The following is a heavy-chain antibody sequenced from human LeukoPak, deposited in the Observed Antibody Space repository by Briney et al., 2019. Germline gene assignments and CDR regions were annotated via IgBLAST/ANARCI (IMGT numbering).Heavy chain of an antibody. J-gene: IGHJ6*03. CDR1: GGSISSYY. V-gene: IGHV4-4*07. CDR3: ARDGEVRYFDWSSPDRQPYYYYYYMDV. Sequence: SETLSLTCTVSGGSISSYYWSWIRQPAGKGLEWIGRIYTSGSTNYNPSLKSRVTMSVDTSKNQFSLKLSSVTAADTAVYYCARDGEVRYFDWSSPDRQPYYYYYYMDVWGKGTTVTVSS. CDR2: IYTSGST. D-gene: IGHD3-9*01.